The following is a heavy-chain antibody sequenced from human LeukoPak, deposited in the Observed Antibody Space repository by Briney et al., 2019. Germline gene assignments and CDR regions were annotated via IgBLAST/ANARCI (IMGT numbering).Heavy chain of an antibody. Sequence: SGTLCLTCAVSGASINSNNWWWSWVRQPPGKGLEWIGEIYHSGSTNYNPSLKSRVTISVVRSKNQFSLKLSSVTAADTAVYYCARDRIVVTGAFDIWGQGTMVTVSS. CDR1: GASINSNNW. D-gene: IGHD2-2*01. CDR2: IYHSGST. J-gene: IGHJ3*02. CDR3: ARDRIVVTGAFDI. V-gene: IGHV4-4*02.